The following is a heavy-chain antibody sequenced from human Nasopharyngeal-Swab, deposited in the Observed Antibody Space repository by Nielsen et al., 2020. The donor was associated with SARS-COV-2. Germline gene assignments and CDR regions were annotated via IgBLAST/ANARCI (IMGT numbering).Heavy chain of an antibody. V-gene: IGHV1-2*06. Sequence: ASVKVSCKASGYTFTGYYMHWVRQAPGQGLEWMGRINPNSGGTNYAQKFQGRVTMTRDTSISTAYMELSRLRSDDTAVYYCARAYYYDSSGYYYADYWGQGTLVTVSS. CDR2: INPNSGGT. CDR1: GYTFTGYY. D-gene: IGHD3-22*01. CDR3: ARAYYYDSSGYYYADY. J-gene: IGHJ4*02.